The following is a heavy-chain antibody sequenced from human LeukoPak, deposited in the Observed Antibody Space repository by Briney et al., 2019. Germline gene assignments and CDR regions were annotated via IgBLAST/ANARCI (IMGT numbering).Heavy chain of an antibody. V-gene: IGHV3-30*18. CDR1: GFTFSSYG. Sequence: GRSLRLSCAASGFTFSSYGMHWVRQAPGKGLEWVAVISYDGSNKYYADSVKGRFTISRDNSENTLYLQMNSLRAEDTAVYYCAKGTYYYDSSGYTAFDIWGQGIMVTVSS. CDR3: AKGTYYYDSSGYTAFDI. J-gene: IGHJ3*02. D-gene: IGHD3-22*01. CDR2: ISYDGSNK.